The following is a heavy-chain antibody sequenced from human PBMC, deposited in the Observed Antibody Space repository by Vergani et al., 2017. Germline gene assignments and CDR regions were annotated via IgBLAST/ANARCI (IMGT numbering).Heavy chain of an antibody. Sequence: VQLVESGGNVVQSGTSLRLSCAASGFSFGRYGMHWVRQSPGKGLEWVSAISGHGDRTYYADSVKGRFTISRDNSKNTVYLQMNSLKAEDRATYDCAREERSNTSPFVGDWGQGTLVTV. CDR3: AREERSNTSPFVGD. CDR1: GFSFGRYG. CDR2: ISGHGDRT. V-gene: IGHV3-23*04. D-gene: IGHD2/OR15-2a*01. J-gene: IGHJ4*02.